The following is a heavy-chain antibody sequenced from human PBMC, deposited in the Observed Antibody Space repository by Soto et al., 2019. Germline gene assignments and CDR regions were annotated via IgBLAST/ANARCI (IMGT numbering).Heavy chain of an antibody. V-gene: IGHV3-23*01. Sequence: PGGSLRLSCAASGFTFSSFAMGWVRQAPGKGLEWVSAISSTGINTHYADSVKGRFTISRDTSNNTLYLQMNSLRAEDTALYYCAKDRGYTCVGLWYFDLWGRGTLVTVPQ. D-gene: IGHD5-18*01. CDR2: ISSTGINT. J-gene: IGHJ2*01. CDR3: AKDRGYTCVGLWYFDL. CDR1: GFTFSSFA.